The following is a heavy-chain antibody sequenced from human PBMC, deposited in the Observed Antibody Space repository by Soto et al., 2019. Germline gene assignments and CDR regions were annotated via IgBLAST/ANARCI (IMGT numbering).Heavy chain of an antibody. CDR3: ARAGSSTSEARLILRLYYYYYGMDV. Sequence: ASVKVSCKASGYTFTSYGISWVRQAPGQGLEWMGWISAYNGNTNYAQKLQGRVTMTTDTSTSTAYMELRSLRSDDTAVYYCARAGSSTSEARLILRLYYYYYGMDVWGQGTTVTVSS. V-gene: IGHV1-18*01. CDR1: GYTFTSYG. J-gene: IGHJ6*02. D-gene: IGHD2-2*01. CDR2: ISAYNGNT.